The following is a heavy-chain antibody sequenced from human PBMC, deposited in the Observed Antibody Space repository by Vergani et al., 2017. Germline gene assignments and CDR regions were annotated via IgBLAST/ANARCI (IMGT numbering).Heavy chain of an antibody. CDR2: IKSDGSIT. V-gene: IGHV3-74*01. Sequence: EVQLVESGGGLIHPGGSLRLSCEGSGFSFSGYWMHWVRHSPEKGLVWVSRIKSDGSITNYADSVKGRFTISRDNAKNTLYREMNSLRGDDTAIYYCVRARCSGPCFMSNWFDSWGQGTLVTVSS. CDR3: VRARCSGPCFMSNWFDS. D-gene: IGHD5-12*01. J-gene: IGHJ5*01. CDR1: GFSFSGYW.